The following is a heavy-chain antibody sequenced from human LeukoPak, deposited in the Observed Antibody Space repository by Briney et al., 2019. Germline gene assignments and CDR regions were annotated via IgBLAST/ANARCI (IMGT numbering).Heavy chain of an antibody. D-gene: IGHD2-2*01. Sequence: ASVKASCKASGYTFTGYYMHWVRQAPGQGLEWMGWINPNSGGTNYAQKFQGRVTMTRDTSISTAYMELSRLRSDDTAVYYCARDREGTSSRFDPWGQGTLVTVSS. J-gene: IGHJ5*02. CDR3: ARDREGTSSRFDP. CDR2: INPNSGGT. CDR1: GYTFTGYY. V-gene: IGHV1-2*02.